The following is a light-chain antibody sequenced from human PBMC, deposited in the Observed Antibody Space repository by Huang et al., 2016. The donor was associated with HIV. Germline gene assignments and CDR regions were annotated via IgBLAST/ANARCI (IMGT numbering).Light chain of an antibody. J-gene: IGKJ2*01. CDR2: GAS. CDR1: KTVGTN. CDR3: HQYSGWPPGT. V-gene: IGKV3-15*01. Sequence: EIVMTQSPAFLSASPGERATLSCRASKTVGTNLAWYQQKPGQAPRLLIYGASTRATGISVGFSGSGSGTEFTLTISSLQSEDFAVYYCHQYSGWPPGTFGQGTKLEIK.